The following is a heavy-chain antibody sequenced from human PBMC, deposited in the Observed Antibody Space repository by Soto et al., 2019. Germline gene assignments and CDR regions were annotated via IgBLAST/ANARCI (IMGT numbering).Heavy chain of an antibody. CDR1: GFTFSMYR. CDR3: TRGPRSTSTGTGAF. Sequence: GGSLRLSCAASGFTFSMYRMHWVRQVPGKGPEWVSRINDDGISTNYADSVKGRFTISRDNAKNTLYLQMNALRVEDTAVYYCTRGPRSTSTGTGAFWGQGTLVTVSS. CDR2: INDDGIST. D-gene: IGHD1-1*01. V-gene: IGHV3-74*01. J-gene: IGHJ4*02.